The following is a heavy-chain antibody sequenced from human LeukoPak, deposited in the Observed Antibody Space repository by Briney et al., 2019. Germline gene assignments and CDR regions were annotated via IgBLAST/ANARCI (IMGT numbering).Heavy chain of an antibody. CDR2: ITAYNDNT. D-gene: IGHD3-10*01. CDR1: GYTFTSYG. J-gene: IGHJ4*02. CDR3: ARALLWFGEPSHIDY. Sequence: SVNVSCKASGYTFTSYGISWVRQAPGQGLEWMGWITAYNDNTNYAQKLQGRVTMTTDTSTSTAYMELRSLRSDDTAVYYCARALLWFGEPSHIDYWGQGTLVTASS. V-gene: IGHV1-18*01.